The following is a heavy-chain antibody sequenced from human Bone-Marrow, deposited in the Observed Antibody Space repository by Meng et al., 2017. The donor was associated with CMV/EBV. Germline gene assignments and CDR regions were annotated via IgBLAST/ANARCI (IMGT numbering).Heavy chain of an antibody. CDR3: AKGDLWFGELFYYFDY. D-gene: IGHD3-10*01. J-gene: IGHJ4*02. Sequence: GESLKISCAASGFSFSDYAMTWVRQAPGKGLEWISAVSASADRTYYGDSVKGRFTISRDNSKNTVYLQMNSLRAEDTAVYYCAKGDLWFGELFYYFDYWGQGTLVTVSS. V-gene: IGHV3-23*01. CDR2: VSASADRT. CDR1: GFSFSDYA.